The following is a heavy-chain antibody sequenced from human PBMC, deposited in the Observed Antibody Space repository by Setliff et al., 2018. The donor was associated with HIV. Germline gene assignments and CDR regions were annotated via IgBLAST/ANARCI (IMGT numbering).Heavy chain of an antibody. CDR3: ATDCAVVGGTGSLDS. D-gene: IGHD1-26*01. CDR1: GFTFSSYA. CDR2: ISGSGGST. Sequence: GGSLRLSCAASGFTFSSYAMSWVRQAPGKGLEWVSAISGSGGSTYYADSVRGRLTISRDNAKNSLYLQMNSLRVEDTAVYYCATDCAVVGGTGSLDSWGQGTLVTVSS. J-gene: IGHJ4*02. V-gene: IGHV3-23*01.